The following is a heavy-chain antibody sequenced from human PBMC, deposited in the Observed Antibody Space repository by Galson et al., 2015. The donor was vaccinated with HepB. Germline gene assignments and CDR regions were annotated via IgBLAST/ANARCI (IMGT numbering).Heavy chain of an antibody. CDR1: GYTLTELS. V-gene: IGHV1-24*01. Sequence: SVKVSCKVSGYTLTELSMHWVRQAPGKGLEWMGGFDPDDGETIYAQKFQGRVTMTEDTSTDTAYMELSSLRSEDTDVYYCATQTPRGDIGTIYYYYGMDVWGQGTTVTVS. CDR2: FDPDDGET. CDR3: ATQTPRGDIGTIYYYYGMDV. J-gene: IGHJ6*02. D-gene: IGHD1-14*01.